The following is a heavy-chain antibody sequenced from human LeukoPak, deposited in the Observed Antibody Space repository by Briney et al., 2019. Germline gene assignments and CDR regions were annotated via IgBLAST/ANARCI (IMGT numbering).Heavy chain of an antibody. Sequence: PGGSLRLSCAASGFTVSSNYMSWVRQAPGKGLEWVSVIHSGGSTYYADSVKGRFTISRDNSKNTLYLQMNSLRAEDTAVYYCAREEYSSGWGPFYYWGQGTLVTVSS. V-gene: IGHV3-66*01. CDR2: IHSGGST. J-gene: IGHJ4*02. D-gene: IGHD6-19*01. CDR3: AREEYSSGWGPFYY. CDR1: GFTVSSNY.